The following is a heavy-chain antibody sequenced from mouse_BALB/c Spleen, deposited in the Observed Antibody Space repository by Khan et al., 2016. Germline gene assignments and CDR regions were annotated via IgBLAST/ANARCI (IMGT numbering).Heavy chain of an antibody. CDR1: GYTFTNYG. Sequence: QIQLVQSGPELKKPGETVKISCKASGYTFTNYGMNWVKQAPGKGLKWMGWINTYTGEPTYADDFKGRFAFSLETSASTAYLHINNLKNEDTATYVCARDFGSSYGWFAYWGQGTLVTVSA. CDR2: INTYTGEP. CDR3: ARDFGSSYGWFAY. D-gene: IGHD1-1*01. V-gene: IGHV9-3-1*01. J-gene: IGHJ3*01.